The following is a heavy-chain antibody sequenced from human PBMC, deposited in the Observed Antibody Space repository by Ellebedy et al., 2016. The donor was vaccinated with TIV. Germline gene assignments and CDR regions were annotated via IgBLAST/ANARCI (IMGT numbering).Heavy chain of an antibody. CDR2: ICSSGSS. CDR1: GGSMTSYY. CDR3: ASQTYHYGSSGYYAFNP. D-gene: IGHD3-22*01. J-gene: IGHJ5*02. V-gene: IGHV4-4*07. Sequence: SETLSLXXTVSGGSMTSYYWTWIRQPAGKGLEWIGRICSSGSSNYNPSLKSRLTMSVDTSKNQFSLELSSVTAADTAVYYCASQTYHYGSSGYYAFNPWGQGTLVTVSS.